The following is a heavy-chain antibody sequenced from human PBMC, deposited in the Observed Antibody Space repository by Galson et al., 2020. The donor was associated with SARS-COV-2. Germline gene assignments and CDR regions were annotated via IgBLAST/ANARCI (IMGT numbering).Heavy chain of an antibody. J-gene: IGHJ4*02. V-gene: IGHV3-23*01. Sequence: GGSLRLSCETSGFTFGSYAMAWVRQAPGKGLEWVSAISRSGEKTYYAESVKGRFTISRDDSKDTVYLQMNSLRGEDTALYSCARDPPPLSGGPDAHYLDFWGQGTLVTVSS. D-gene: IGHD6-19*01. CDR3: ARDPPPLSGGPDAHYLDF. CDR2: ISRSGEKT. CDR1: GFTFGSYA.